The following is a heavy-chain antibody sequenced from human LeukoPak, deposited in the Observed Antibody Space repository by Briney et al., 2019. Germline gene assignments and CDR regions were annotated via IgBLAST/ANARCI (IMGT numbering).Heavy chain of an antibody. CDR2: VKTKTVGGTT. Sequence: PGGSLRLSCAASGFTFSNAWMNWVRQAPGKGLEWVGRVKTKTVGGTTDYAAPVKGRFTISRDDSKNTLYLQMGSLKTEDTAVYYCTTHPYWGQGTLVTVSS. J-gene: IGHJ4*02. CDR1: GFTFSNAW. CDR3: TTHPY. V-gene: IGHV3-15*01.